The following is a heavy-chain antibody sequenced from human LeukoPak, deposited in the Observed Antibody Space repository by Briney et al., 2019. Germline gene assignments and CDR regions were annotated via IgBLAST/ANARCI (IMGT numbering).Heavy chain of an antibody. CDR3: AREHCSSTSCYTVNDY. Sequence: ASVKVSCKASGYTFTGYYMHWVRQAPGQGLEWMGWINPNSGGTNYAQKFQGRVTITRDTSISTAYMELSRLRSDDTAVYYCAREHCSSTSCYTVNDYWGQGTLVTVSS. CDR2: INPNSGGT. CDR1: GYTFTGYY. D-gene: IGHD2-2*02. V-gene: IGHV1-2*02. J-gene: IGHJ4*02.